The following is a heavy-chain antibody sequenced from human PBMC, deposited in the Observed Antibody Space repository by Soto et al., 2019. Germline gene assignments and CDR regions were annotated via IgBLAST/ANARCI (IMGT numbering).Heavy chain of an antibody. Sequence: PSETLSLTCTVSGGSISSGGYYWSWIRQHPEKGLEWIGYIYYSGSTYYNPSLKSRVTISVDTSKNQFSLKLSSVTAADTAVYYCARATWSGYYGNYYGMDVWGQGTTVTVSS. V-gene: IGHV4-31*03. CDR1: GGSISSGGYY. D-gene: IGHD3-3*01. J-gene: IGHJ6*02. CDR2: IYYSGST. CDR3: ARATWSGYYGNYYGMDV.